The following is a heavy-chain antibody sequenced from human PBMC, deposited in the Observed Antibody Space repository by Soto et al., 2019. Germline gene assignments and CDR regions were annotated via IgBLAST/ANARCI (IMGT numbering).Heavy chain of an antibody. CDR3: ARTLGITNPAHAFDI. Sequence: GASVKVSCKASGGTFSSYGISWVRQAPGQGLEWTGWISAYNGNTNYAQKLQGRVTMTTDTSTSTAYMELRSLRSDDTAVYYCARTLGITNPAHAFDIWGQGTMVTVSS. J-gene: IGHJ3*02. D-gene: IGHD3-10*01. V-gene: IGHV1-18*01. CDR1: GGTFSSYG. CDR2: ISAYNGNT.